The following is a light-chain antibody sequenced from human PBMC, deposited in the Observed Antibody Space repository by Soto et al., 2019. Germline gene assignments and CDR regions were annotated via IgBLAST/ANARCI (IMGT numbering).Light chain of an antibody. CDR3: QQYAALPYT. CDR1: QSVSSSY. Sequence: EIVMTQSPATLSVSPGARATLSCRASQSVSSSYLAWYQQKPGQAPRLLIYGASSRATGIPDRFSGSGSGTDFTLTISRLEPEDFAVYYCQQYAALPYTFGQGTKLEIK. CDR2: GAS. J-gene: IGKJ2*01. V-gene: IGKV3-20*01.